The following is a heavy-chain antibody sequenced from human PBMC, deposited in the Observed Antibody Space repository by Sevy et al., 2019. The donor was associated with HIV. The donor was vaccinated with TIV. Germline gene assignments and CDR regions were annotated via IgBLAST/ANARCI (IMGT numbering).Heavy chain of an antibody. J-gene: IGHJ4*02. D-gene: IGHD2-8*02. CDR1: GYSLTELS. V-gene: IGHV1-24*01. Sequence: ASVKVSCKVSGYSLTELSMYWVRQAPGKGLEWMGGFDAEDGETIYAQKFQGRVTMTEETSTDTAYMELSSLRSDAKAVYYCTTDVGYCTGGTCSDYWGQGTLVTVSS. CDR3: TTDVGYCTGGTCSDY. CDR2: FDAEDGET.